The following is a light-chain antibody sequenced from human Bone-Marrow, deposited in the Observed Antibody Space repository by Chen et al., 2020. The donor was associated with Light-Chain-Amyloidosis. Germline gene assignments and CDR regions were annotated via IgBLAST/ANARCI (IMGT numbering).Light chain of an antibody. Sequence: QSALTQPASVSGSPGQSITISCTGTSSDVGGDTHVSWYQQHPDKAPKLMIYEVTNRPSWVPDRFSGSKSDNTAALTISGLQPEDEADYFCSSYTITNTLVFGSGTRVTVL. J-gene: IGLJ1*01. CDR2: EVT. V-gene: IGLV2-14*01. CDR3: SSYTITNTLV. CDR1: SSDVGGDTH.